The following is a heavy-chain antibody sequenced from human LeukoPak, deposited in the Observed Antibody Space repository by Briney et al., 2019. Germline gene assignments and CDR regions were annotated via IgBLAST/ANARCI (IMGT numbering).Heavy chain of an antibody. D-gene: IGHD4-23*01. J-gene: IGHJ4*02. CDR2: IYYSGTT. Sequence: SETLSLTCTVSGGSISSYRWSWVRQAPGKGLEWIGYIYYSGTTKYNPSLMGRVSISVDTSKNQSSLRLSSVAAADTPVYYCARHGKSYFYYWGQGTLVTVSS. CDR1: GGSISSYR. CDR3: ARHGKSYFYY. V-gene: IGHV4-59*08.